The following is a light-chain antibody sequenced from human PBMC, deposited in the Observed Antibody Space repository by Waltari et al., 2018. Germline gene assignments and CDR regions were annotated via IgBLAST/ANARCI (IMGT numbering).Light chain of an antibody. CDR3: SSYTSSSTPHVV. CDR1: SSDVGGYNY. Sequence: QSALTQPASVSGSPGQSITISCTGTSSDVGGYNYVSWYQQHPGKAPKLMIYEVSNRPSGVSNRFSGSKSGNTASLTMSGLQAEDEADYYYSSYTSSSTPHVVFGGGTKLTVL. J-gene: IGLJ2*01. V-gene: IGLV2-14*01. CDR2: EVS.